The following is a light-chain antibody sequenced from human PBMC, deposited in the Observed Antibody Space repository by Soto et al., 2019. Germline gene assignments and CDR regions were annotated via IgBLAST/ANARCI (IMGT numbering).Light chain of an antibody. V-gene: IGKV1-39*01. Sequence: DIQMTQSPSSLSASVGDRVTITCRASQSISSYLNWYQQKPGKAPKLLIYAASSLQSGVPSRFSGSGSGTDFTLTISCLQSEDFATYYCQQSYSTSITFGQGTRLEIK. CDR2: AAS. J-gene: IGKJ5*01. CDR1: QSISSY. CDR3: QQSYSTSIT.